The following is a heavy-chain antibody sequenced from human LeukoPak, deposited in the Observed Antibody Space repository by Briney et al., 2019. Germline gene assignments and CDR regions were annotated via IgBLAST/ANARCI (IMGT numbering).Heavy chain of an antibody. CDR1: GFTFSKAW. D-gene: IGHD2-21*01. J-gene: IGHJ4*02. CDR3: TTDARAVINVEHFDY. Sequence: KSGGSLRLSCAASGFTFSKAWMNWVRQAPGKGLEWVGRIKGETDDGTTDYTAPVKGRFTISRDDSKNTLYLQMNSLKTEDSAVYYCTTDARAVINVEHFDYWGQGTLVTVSS. V-gene: IGHV3-15*01. CDR2: IKGETDDGTT.